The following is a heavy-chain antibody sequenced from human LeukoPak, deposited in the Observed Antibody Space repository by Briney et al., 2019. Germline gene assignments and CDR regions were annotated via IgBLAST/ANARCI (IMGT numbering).Heavy chain of an antibody. CDR2: IYSGGST. Sequence: GGSLRLSCAASGFTVSTNCMSWVRQAPGKGLEWVSVIYSGGSTYYADSVEGRFTISRDNSKNTLYLQMNSLRAEDTAVYYCANTYSSSWSEYFQHWGQGTLVTVSS. CDR1: GFTVSTNC. D-gene: IGHD6-13*01. J-gene: IGHJ1*01. V-gene: IGHV3-66*01. CDR3: ANTYSSSWSEYFQH.